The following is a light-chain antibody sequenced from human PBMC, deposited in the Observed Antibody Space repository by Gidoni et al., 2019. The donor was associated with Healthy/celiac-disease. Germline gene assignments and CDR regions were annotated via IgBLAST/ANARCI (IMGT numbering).Light chain of an antibody. CDR3: QQYNSYGT. CDR1: QSISSW. CDR2: KAS. Sequence: DIQMTQSPSTLSASVGDRVTITCRASQSISSWLAWYQQKPGKAPKLLIYKASSLESGVPSRFSGSGSGTEFTLTISSLQPDDFATYYCQQYNSYGTFXQXPKVEIK. V-gene: IGKV1-5*03. J-gene: IGKJ1*01.